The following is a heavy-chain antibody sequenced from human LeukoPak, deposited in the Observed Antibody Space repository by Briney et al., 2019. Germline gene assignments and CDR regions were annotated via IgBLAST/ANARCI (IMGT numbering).Heavy chain of an antibody. CDR1: GFTFSSYA. D-gene: IGHD3-3*01. Sequence: PGGSLRLSCAASGFTFSSYAMSWVRQAPGKGLEWVSAISGSGGSTYYADSVKGRFTISRDNSKNTLCLQMNSLRAVDTAVYYCAKSTASRYYDFWSGYYNPFDYWGQGTLVTVSS. V-gene: IGHV3-23*01. CDR2: ISGSGGST. J-gene: IGHJ4*02. CDR3: AKSTASRYYDFWSGYYNPFDY.